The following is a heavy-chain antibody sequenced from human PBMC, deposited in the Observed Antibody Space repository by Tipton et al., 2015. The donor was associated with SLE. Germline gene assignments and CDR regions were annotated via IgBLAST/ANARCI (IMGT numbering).Heavy chain of an antibody. D-gene: IGHD6-13*01. CDR3: ARDPLTSGYSSSWFIFYYYYYMDV. CDR1: GYTFTSYG. V-gene: IGHV1-18*04. CDR2: ISAYNGNT. Sequence: VQLVQSGAEVKKPGASVKVSCKASGYTFTSYGISWVRQAPGQGLEWMGWISAYNGNTNYAQKLQGRVTMTTDTSTSTAYMELRSLRSDDTAVYYCARDPLTSGYSSSWFIFYYYYYMDVWGKGTTVTVSS. J-gene: IGHJ6*03.